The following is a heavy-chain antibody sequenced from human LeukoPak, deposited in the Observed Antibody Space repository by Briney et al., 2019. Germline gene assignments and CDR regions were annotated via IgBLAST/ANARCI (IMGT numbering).Heavy chain of an antibody. D-gene: IGHD2-15*01. CDR2: ISYDGSNK. CDR1: GFTFSSYG. V-gene: IGHV3-30*03. J-gene: IGHJ6*02. CDR3: ATFLQEVVAARPSYYYYYGMDV. Sequence: GGSLRLSCAASGFTFSSYGMHWVRQAPGKGLEWVAVISYDGSNKYYADSVKGRFTISRDNSKNTLYLQMNSLRAEDTAVYYCATFLQEVVAARPSYYYYYGMDVWGQGTTVTVSS.